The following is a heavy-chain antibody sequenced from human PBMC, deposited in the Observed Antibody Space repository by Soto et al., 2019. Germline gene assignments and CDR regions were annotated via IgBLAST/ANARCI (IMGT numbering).Heavy chain of an antibody. CDR3: AKSRMGSSWYEGDS. V-gene: IGHV3-30*18. J-gene: IGHJ4*02. CDR1: GFTFSSYG. CDR2: ISNDGTIQ. D-gene: IGHD6-13*01. Sequence: QVQLVESGGGVVQPGRSLRLSCAASGFTFSSYGMHWVRQAPGKGLEWLAGISNDGTIQDYADSIKGRFTISKETANNALFLQMNSLRPEDTAGYFFAKSRMGSSWYEGDSWGQGTLVTVSS.